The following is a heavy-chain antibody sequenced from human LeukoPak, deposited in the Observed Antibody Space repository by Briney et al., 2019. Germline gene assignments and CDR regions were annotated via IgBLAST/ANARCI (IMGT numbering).Heavy chain of an antibody. Sequence: PGGPLRLSCAASGFSVSRNYMGWGRKAPGKGLWWVSIINTDGSANYADSVKGRFTISRDNSKNTLYLQMNNLRAEDAAVYYCASRSVSSRYGDFDYWGQGTLVTVSS. D-gene: IGHD6-25*01. J-gene: IGHJ4*02. CDR3: ASRSVSSRYGDFDY. CDR1: GFSVSRNY. V-gene: IGHV3-53*01. CDR2: INTDGSA.